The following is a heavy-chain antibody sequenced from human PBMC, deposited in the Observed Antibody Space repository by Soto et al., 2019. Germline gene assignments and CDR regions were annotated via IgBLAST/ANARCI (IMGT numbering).Heavy chain of an antibody. D-gene: IGHD2-2*01. V-gene: IGHV1-2*04. CDR2: INPNSGGT. Sequence: GASVKVSCKASGYTFTGYYMHWVRQAPGQGLEWMGWINPNSGGTNYAQKFQGWVTMTRDTSISTAYMELSGLTSDDTAVYYCARDSGYQGNAYDFWGQGTRVTVSS. J-gene: IGHJ4*02. CDR1: GYTFTGYY. CDR3: ARDSGYQGNAYDF.